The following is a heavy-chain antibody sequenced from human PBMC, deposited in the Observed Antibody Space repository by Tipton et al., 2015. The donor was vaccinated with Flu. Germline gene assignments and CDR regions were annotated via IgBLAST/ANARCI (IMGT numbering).Heavy chain of an antibody. V-gene: IGHV4-4*07. CDR2: IYTSGST. D-gene: IGHD4-11*01. CDR3: ARGATTVTTYYSYGMDV. CDR1: GGSISSYY. J-gene: IGHJ6*02. Sequence: TLSLTCTVSGGSISSYYWSWIRQPAGKGLEWIGRIYTSGSTNYTPSLKSRVTMSVDTSKNQFSLKLSSVTAADTAVYYCARGATTVTTYYSYGMDVWGQWTTVTVSS.